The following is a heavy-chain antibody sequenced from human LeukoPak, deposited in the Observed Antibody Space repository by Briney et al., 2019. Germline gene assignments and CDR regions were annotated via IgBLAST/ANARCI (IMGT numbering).Heavy chain of an antibody. V-gene: IGHV3-21*01. D-gene: IGHD6-13*01. Sequence: GGSLRLSCAASEFTFSSYWMSWVRQAPGKGLEWVSSISSSSSYIYYADSVKGRFTISRDNAKNSPYLQMNSLRAEDTAVYYCARVYSSSWYTAFDIWGQGTMVTVSS. J-gene: IGHJ3*02. CDR1: EFTFSSYW. CDR2: ISSSSSYI. CDR3: ARVYSSSWYTAFDI.